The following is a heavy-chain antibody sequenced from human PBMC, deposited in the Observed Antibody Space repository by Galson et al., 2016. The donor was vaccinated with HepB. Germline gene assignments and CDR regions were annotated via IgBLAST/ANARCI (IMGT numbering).Heavy chain of an antibody. CDR2: IYYSGST. CDR1: GDSVTSSSYY. J-gene: IGHJ5*02. D-gene: IGHD4-17*01. V-gene: IGHV4-61*01. CDR3: ARERFVGYGDYDMYNWFDP. Sequence: SETLSLTCTVSGDSVTSSSYYWSWIRQPPGKGLEWIGYIYYSGSTNYNPSLKSRVTISVDTSKNQFSLKLNAVTAADTAVYYCARERFVGYGDYDMYNWFDPWGQGTLVTVSS.